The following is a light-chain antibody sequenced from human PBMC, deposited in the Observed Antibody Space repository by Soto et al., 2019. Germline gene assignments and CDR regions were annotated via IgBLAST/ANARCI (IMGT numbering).Light chain of an antibody. CDR1: SSDVGNYNL. J-gene: IGLJ1*01. CDR3: CSYAGNAPYVFGSSTYV. CDR2: EAS. V-gene: IGLV2-23*01. Sequence: QSVLTQPASVSGSPGQSITISCTGTSSDVGNYNLVSWFQHHPGKAPKLIIYEASKRPSGVPNRFSGSKSGNTASLTISGLQAEDEADYYCCSYAGNAPYVFGSSTYVFGTGTKLTVL.